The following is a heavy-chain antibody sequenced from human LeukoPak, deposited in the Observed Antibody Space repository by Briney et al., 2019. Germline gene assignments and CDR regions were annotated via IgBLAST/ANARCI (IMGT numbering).Heavy chain of an antibody. D-gene: IGHD3-10*01. CDR2: ISGSGGSP. J-gene: IGHJ5*02. Sequence: QPGGSLRLSCAASVLTFSRYVMSWVRQAPGKGLEWVSGISGSGGSPYYADSVKGRFTISRDDAKNTVDLQMNSLRGEDTAVYYCVRGRGSYGWFDPWGQGTLVTVSS. CDR3: VRGRGSYGWFDP. CDR1: VLTFSRYV. V-gene: IGHV3-23*01.